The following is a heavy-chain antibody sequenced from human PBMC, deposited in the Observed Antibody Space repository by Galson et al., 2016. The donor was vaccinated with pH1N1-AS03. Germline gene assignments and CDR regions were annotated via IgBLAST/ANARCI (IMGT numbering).Heavy chain of an antibody. Sequence: LRLSCAASGFTFDAYAMHWVRQAPGKGLEWVAGIKASGDMLGYADSMQGRFTISRDNAKNFLYLQVNSLRVEDTAFYYCGKVGKRGWFQGYFDSWGQGTLVTVFS. CDR1: GFTFDAYA. CDR2: IKASGDML. V-gene: IGHV3-9*01. D-gene: IGHD6-19*01. J-gene: IGHJ4*02. CDR3: GKVGKRGWFQGYFDS.